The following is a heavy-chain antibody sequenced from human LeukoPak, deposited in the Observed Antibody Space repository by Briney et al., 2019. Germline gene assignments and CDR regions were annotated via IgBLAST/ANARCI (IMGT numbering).Heavy chain of an antibody. J-gene: IGHJ6*03. CDR1: GYTFTSYG. D-gene: IGHD3-22*01. V-gene: IGHV1-18*01. CDR2: ISAYNGNT. Sequence: GASVKVSCKASGYTFTSYGISWVRQAPGQGLEWMGWISAYNGNTNYAQKLQGRVTMTTDTSTSTAYMELRSLRSDDTAVYYCAREVVVITQYYYYYYMDVWGKGTTVTIFS. CDR3: AREVVVITQYYYYYYMDV.